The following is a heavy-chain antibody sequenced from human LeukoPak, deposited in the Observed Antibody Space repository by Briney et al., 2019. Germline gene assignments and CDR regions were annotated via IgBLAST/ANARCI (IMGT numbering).Heavy chain of an antibody. CDR2: INTNTGNP. J-gene: IGHJ2*01. CDR1: GYTFTSYA. V-gene: IGHV7-4-1*02. D-gene: IGHD3-9*01. Sequence: ASVKVSCKASGYTFTSYAMNWVRQAPGQGLEWMGWINTNTGNPTYAQGFTGRFVFSLDTSVSTAYLQISSLKAEDTAVYYCARDGDYYDILTGSKGWYFDLWGRGTLVTVSS. CDR3: ARDGDYYDILTGSKGWYFDL.